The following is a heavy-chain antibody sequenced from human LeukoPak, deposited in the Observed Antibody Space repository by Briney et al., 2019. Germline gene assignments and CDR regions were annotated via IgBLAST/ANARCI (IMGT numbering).Heavy chain of an antibody. CDR1: GGSISSYY. CDR3: ARGKTYYDILTGWDY. Sequence: SETLSLTCTVSGGSISSYYWSWIRQPPGKGLEWRGYIYYSGSTNYNPSLKSRVTISVDTSKNQFSLKLSSVTAADTAVYYCARGKTYYDILTGWDYWGQGTLVTVSS. J-gene: IGHJ4*02. D-gene: IGHD3-9*01. V-gene: IGHV4-59*01. CDR2: IYYSGST.